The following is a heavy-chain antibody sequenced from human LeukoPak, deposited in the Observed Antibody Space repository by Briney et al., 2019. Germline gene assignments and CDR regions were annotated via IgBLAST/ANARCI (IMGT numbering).Heavy chain of an antibody. CDR2: VYYSGST. D-gene: IGHD6-6*01. CDR3: ARGPSSSHTIDY. V-gene: IGHV4-59*01. Sequence: SETLSLTCTVSGGSISSYYWSWIRQPPGKGLEWIGYVYYSGSTNYNPSLKSRVTISVDTSKNQFSLKLSSVTAADTAVYYCARGPSSSHTIDYWGQGTLVTVSS. J-gene: IGHJ4*02. CDR1: GGSISSYY.